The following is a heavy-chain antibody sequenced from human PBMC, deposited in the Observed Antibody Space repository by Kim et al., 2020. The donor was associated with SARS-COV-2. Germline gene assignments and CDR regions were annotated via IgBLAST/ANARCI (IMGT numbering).Heavy chain of an antibody. Sequence: GGSLRLSCTVSGFNFAIHVMHWVRQAPGKGLEWVAAISHDGNDHYYADSVKGRFTISRDNSKTAVYLQMNSLRVDDTAVYYCARSFSAYDLFDYWGKGALVTVSS. J-gene: IGHJ4*02. CDR2: ISHDGNDH. CDR1: GFNFAIHV. D-gene: IGHD5-12*01. V-gene: IGHV3-30*16. CDR3: ARSFSAYDLFDY.